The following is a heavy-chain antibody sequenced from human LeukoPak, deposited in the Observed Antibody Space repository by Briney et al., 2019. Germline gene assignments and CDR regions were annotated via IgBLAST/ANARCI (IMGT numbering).Heavy chain of an antibody. V-gene: IGHV3-33*01. J-gene: IGHJ4*01. CDR2: IGYDGSNK. CDR3: ARDLVDIVVVPAAMPALIY. CDR1: GFTFSSYG. D-gene: IGHD2-2*01. Sequence: GRSLRLSCAASGFTFSSYGMHWVRQAPGKGLGWVSVIGYDGSNKYYADSVKGRFTISRYNSNNTLYVQMNSLRAEDTAVYYCARDLVDIVVVPAAMPALIYWGHGTLVT.